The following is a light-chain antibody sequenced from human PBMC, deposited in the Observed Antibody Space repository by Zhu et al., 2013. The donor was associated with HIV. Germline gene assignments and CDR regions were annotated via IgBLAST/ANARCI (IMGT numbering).Light chain of an antibody. CDR3: QHYYTYPPT. CDR1: QGISSY. Sequence: AIRMTQSPSSLSASTGDRVTITCRASQGISSYLAWYQQKPGKAPKLLIYGASTLQSGVPSRFGGSGSGTDFTLTISCLQSEDFATYYCQHYYTYPPTFGQGTKVEIK. J-gene: IGKJ1*01. V-gene: IGKV1-8*01. CDR2: GAS.